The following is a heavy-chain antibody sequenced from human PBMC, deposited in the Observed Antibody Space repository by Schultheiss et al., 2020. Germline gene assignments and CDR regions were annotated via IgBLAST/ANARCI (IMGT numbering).Heavy chain of an antibody. J-gene: IGHJ4*02. V-gene: IGHV3-23*01. Sequence: GGSLRLSCAASGFTFSSYGMHWVRQAPGKGLEWVSAISGSGGSTYYADSVKGRFTISRDNAKNTLYLQMNSLRAEDTAVYYCAKDDNGGALPGWGQGTLVTVSS. CDR2: ISGSGGST. CDR1: GFTFSSYG. CDR3: AKDDNGGALPG. D-gene: IGHD3-16*01.